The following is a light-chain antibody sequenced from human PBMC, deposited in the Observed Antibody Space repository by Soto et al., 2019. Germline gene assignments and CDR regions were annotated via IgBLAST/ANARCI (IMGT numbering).Light chain of an antibody. Sequence: DIQMTQSPSSLSASVGDRVTITCRASQSISIYLIWYQQKPGKAPKLLIYDASDLETGVPSRFSGSGSGTGFTFTISSLQPEDFATYYCQQYESLPLTFGQGTRLENK. CDR1: QSISIY. CDR2: DAS. J-gene: IGKJ5*01. CDR3: QQYESLPLT. V-gene: IGKV1-33*01.